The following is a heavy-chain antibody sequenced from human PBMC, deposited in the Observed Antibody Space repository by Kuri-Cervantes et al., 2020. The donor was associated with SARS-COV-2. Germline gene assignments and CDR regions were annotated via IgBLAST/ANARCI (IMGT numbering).Heavy chain of an antibody. D-gene: IGHD6-6*01. CDR2: ISSSSSYI. J-gene: IGHJ4*02. Sequence: GESLKISCAASGFTFSSYSMNWVRQAPGKGLEWVSSISSSSSYIYYADSVKGRFTISRDNAKNSLSLQMNSLRVEDMAVYYCAREYTSSSPFESWGQGTLVTVSS. CDR1: GFTFSSYS. V-gene: IGHV3-21*06. CDR3: AREYTSSSPFES.